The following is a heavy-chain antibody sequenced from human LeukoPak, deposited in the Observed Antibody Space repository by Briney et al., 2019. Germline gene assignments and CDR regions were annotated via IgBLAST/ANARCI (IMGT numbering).Heavy chain of an antibody. D-gene: IGHD3-16*01. J-gene: IGHJ4*02. Sequence: ASETLSLTCSVSGGSISTYYWSWIRQPPGKGLEWIGNIYYSGSTYYNPSLRSRVTISVDTSKNQFSLKLSSVTAADTAVYYCASHDVGVGYALDYWGQGTLVTVSS. CDR3: ASHDVGVGYALDY. V-gene: IGHV4-39*01. CDR1: GGSISTYY. CDR2: IYYSGST.